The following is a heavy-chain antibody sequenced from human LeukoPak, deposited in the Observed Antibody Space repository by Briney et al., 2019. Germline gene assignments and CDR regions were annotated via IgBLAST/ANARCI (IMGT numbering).Heavy chain of an antibody. CDR1: GFTFSSYA. CDR2: SSSSSSTI. Sequence: HPGRSLRLSCAASGFTFSSYAMHWVRQAPGKGLEWVSYSSSSSSTIYYADSVKGRFTISRDNAKNSLYLQMNSLRAEDTAVYYCARDRRTYYDFWSGYYTGHYYYGMDVWGQGTTVTVSS. D-gene: IGHD3-3*01. J-gene: IGHJ6*02. V-gene: IGHV3-48*01. CDR3: ARDRRTYYDFWSGYYTGHYYYGMDV.